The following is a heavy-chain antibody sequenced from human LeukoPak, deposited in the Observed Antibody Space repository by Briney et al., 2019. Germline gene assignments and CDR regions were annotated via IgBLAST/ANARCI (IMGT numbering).Heavy chain of an antibody. J-gene: IGHJ4*02. V-gene: IGHV3-30*03. CDR3: ARGSSWYSTFLDY. CDR1: GFTFSSYG. D-gene: IGHD6-13*01. CDR2: ISYDGSNK. Sequence: GGSLRLSCAASGFTFSSYGMHWVRQAPGKGLEWVAVISYDGSNKYYADSVKGRFTISRDNSKNTLYLQMNGLRAEDTAVYYCARGSSWYSTFLDYWGQGTLVTVSS.